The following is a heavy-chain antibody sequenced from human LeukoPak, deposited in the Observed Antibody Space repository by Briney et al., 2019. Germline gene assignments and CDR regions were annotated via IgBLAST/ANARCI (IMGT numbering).Heavy chain of an antibody. CDR2: ISYDGSNK. V-gene: IGHV3-30-3*01. D-gene: IGHD3-10*01. CDR3: ARGFLVRGPTGILDY. CDR1: GLSLSSYA. J-gene: IGHJ4*02. Sequence: GRSLRLSCAASGLSLSSYAIHWVRQAPGKGLEWVAVISYDGSNKYYADSVKGRFTISRDNSKNTLYLQMNSLRGEDTAVYYCARGFLVRGPTGILDYWGQGTLVTVSS.